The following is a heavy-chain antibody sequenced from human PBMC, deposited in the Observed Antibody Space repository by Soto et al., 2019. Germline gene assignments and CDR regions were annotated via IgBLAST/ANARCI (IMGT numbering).Heavy chain of an antibody. CDR2: ISSSSSYI. Sequence: GGSLRLSCAASGFTFNSYSMNWVRQAPGKGLEWVSSISSSSSYIYYADSAKGRFTISRDNAKNSLYLQMNSLRAEDTAVYYCARHLGYCSGGSCYGTIDYWGQGTLVTVSS. CDR1: GFTFNSYS. V-gene: IGHV3-21*01. J-gene: IGHJ4*02. CDR3: ARHLGYCSGGSCYGTIDY. D-gene: IGHD2-15*01.